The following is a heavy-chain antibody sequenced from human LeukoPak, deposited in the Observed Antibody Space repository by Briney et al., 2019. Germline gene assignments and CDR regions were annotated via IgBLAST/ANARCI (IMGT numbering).Heavy chain of an antibody. CDR1: GFTFSDYY. Sequence: GGSLRLSCAASGFTFSDYYMSWIRQAPGKGLEWVSYISSSGSTIYYADSVKGRFTISRDNAKNSLYLQMNSLRAEDTAVYYCARAPGEYYDILTGYYPAVDYWGQGTLVTVSS. V-gene: IGHV3-11*04. CDR3: ARAPGEYYDILTGYYPAVDY. CDR2: ISSSGSTI. D-gene: IGHD3-9*01. J-gene: IGHJ4*02.